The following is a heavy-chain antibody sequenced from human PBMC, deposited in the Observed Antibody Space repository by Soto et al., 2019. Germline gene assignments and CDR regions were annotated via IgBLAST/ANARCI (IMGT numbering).Heavy chain of an antibody. CDR3: ASPKIAFYNWFDP. CDR1: GGSISRSSYY. Sequence: PSETLSLTCTVSGGSISRSSYYWSWIRQPPGKGLEWIGSIYYSGSTYYNPSLKSRVTISVDTSKNQFSLKLSSVTAADTAVYYCASPKIAFYNWFDPWGQGTLVTVSS. J-gene: IGHJ5*02. D-gene: IGHD3-3*02. V-gene: IGHV4-39*01. CDR2: IYYSGST.